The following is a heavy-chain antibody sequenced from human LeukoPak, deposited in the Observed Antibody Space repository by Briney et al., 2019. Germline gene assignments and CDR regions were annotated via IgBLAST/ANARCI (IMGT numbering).Heavy chain of an antibody. D-gene: IGHD3-22*01. V-gene: IGHV1-2*02. CDR2: INPNSGGT. Sequence: ASVKVSCKASGYTFTGYYMHWVRQAPGQGLEWMGWINPNSGGTNYAQKFQGRVTMTRDTSISTAYMELSRLRSEDTAVYYCARAASSSGGDYIDYWGQGTLVTVSS. CDR1: GYTFTGYY. CDR3: ARAASSSGGDYIDY. J-gene: IGHJ4*02.